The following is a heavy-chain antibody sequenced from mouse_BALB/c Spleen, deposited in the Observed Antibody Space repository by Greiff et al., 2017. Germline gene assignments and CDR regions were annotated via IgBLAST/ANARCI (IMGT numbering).Heavy chain of an antibody. J-gene: IGHJ1*01. CDR1: GFNIKDTY. D-gene: IGHD2-10*02. Sequence: VQLQQSGAELVKPGASVKLSCTASGFNIKDTYMHWVKQRPEQGLEWIGRIDPANGNTKYDPKFQGKATITADTSANTAYLQLSSLTSEDTAVYYCARSPRWYFDVWGAGTTVTVSS. CDR2: IDPANGNT. CDR3: ARSPRWYFDV. V-gene: IGHV14-3*02.